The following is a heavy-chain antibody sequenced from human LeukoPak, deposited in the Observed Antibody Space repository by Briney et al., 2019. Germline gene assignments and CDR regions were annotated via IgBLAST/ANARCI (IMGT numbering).Heavy chain of an antibody. V-gene: IGHV4-30-4*01. Sequence: PSQTLSLTCTVSGGSISSGDYYWSWIRQPPGKGLEWIGYIYYSGSTYYNPSLKSRVTISVDRSKNQFSLKLSSVTAADTAVYYCARVIPQRIAAAANWFDPWGQGTLVTVSS. CDR3: ARVIPQRIAAAANWFDP. CDR1: GGSISSGDYY. J-gene: IGHJ5*02. CDR2: IYYSGST. D-gene: IGHD6-13*01.